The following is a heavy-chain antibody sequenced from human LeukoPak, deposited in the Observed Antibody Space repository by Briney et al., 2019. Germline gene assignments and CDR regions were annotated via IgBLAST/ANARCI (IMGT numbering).Heavy chain of an antibody. CDR1: GGSISSYY. J-gene: IGHJ5*02. CDR3: ARDSPAYYYGSGVTNWFDP. V-gene: IGHV4-4*07. D-gene: IGHD3-10*01. Sequence: PSETLSLTCTVSGGSISSYYWSWIRQPAGKGLEWIGRIYTSGSTNYNPSLKSRVTMSVDTSKNQFSLKLSSVTAADTAVYYCARDSPAYYYGSGVTNWFDPWGQGTLDTVSS. CDR2: IYTSGST.